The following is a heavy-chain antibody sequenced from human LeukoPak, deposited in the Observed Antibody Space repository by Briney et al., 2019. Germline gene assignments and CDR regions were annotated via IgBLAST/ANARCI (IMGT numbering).Heavy chain of an antibody. CDR2: IYTSRST. CDR3: ARHPWGGYSGYEFDY. V-gene: IGHV4-4*07. J-gene: IGHJ4*02. D-gene: IGHD5-12*01. CDR1: GGSISSYY. Sequence: SETLSLTCTVSGGSISSYYWSWIRQPAGKGLEWIGRIYTSRSTNYNPSLKSRVTMSVDTSKNQFSLKLSSVTAADTAVYYCARHPWGGYSGYEFDYWGQGTLVTVSS.